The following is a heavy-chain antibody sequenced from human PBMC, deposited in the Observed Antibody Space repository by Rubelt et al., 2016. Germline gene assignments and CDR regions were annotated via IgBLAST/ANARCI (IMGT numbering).Heavy chain of an antibody. J-gene: IGHJ4*02. CDR3: AGSFSVAAF. CDR2: IKSDGSEK. CDR1: GFTFSTYA. V-gene: IGHV3-7*01. D-gene: IGHD5/OR15-5a*01. Sequence: EVQLLESGGGLVQPGGSLRLSCAASGFTFSTYAMSWVRQAPGKGLEWVAYIKSDGSEKDYVESVKGRFIISRDNARNSLYLQMNNLGVEDTAVYYCAGSFSVAAFWGQGTLVTVSS.